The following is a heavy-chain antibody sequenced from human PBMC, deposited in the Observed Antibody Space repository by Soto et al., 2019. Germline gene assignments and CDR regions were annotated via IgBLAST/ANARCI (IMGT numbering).Heavy chain of an antibody. CDR2: IYSGGST. CDR3: ARHLNGYYGMDV. Sequence: EVQLVETGGGLIQPGGSLRLSCAASGFTVSSNYMSWVRQAPGKGLEWVSVIYSGGSTYYADSVKGRFTISRDNSKNTLYLQMNSLRAEDPAVYYCARHLNGYYGMDVWGQGTTVTVSS. J-gene: IGHJ6*02. CDR1: GFTVSSNY. V-gene: IGHV3-53*02.